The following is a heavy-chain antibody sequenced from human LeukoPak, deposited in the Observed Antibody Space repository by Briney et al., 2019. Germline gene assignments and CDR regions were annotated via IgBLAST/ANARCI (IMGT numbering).Heavy chain of an antibody. CDR1: GFTFSSYS. CDR3: ARVRRDTNRDDY. D-gene: IGHD5-18*01. J-gene: IGHJ4*01. V-gene: IGHV3-21*01. Sequence: PGGSLRLSCAASGFTFSSYSMNWVRQAPGKGLEWVSSISSSSSYIYYADSVKGRFTISRDNAKNSLYLQMNSLRAEGTAVYYCARVRRDTNRDDYWGQGTLVTVSS. CDR2: ISSSSSYI.